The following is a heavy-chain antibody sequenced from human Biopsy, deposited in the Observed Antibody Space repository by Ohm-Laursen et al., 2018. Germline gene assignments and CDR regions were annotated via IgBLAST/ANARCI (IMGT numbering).Heavy chain of an antibody. Sequence: GASVKVSCNASGYTFAGYYLRWVRQAPGHGLEWMGWINPNSGNANYAQSFQGRLTVTRDTSISTAYMELTSLTFDDTAIYYCARVPAYPSIDGYYGLDLWGQGTTVIVSS. CDR2: INPNSGNA. CDR1: GYTFAGYY. D-gene: IGHD3-9*01. J-gene: IGHJ6*02. CDR3: ARVPAYPSIDGYYGLDL. V-gene: IGHV1-2*02.